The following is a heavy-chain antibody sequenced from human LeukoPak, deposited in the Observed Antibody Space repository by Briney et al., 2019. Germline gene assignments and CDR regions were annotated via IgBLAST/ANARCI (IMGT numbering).Heavy chain of an antibody. CDR3: VRVPY. CDR1: GFTFSDYY. CDR2: INSDGTGT. J-gene: IGHJ4*02. V-gene: IGHV3-74*01. Sequence: GGPLRLSCAASGFTFSDYYIHWVRQAPGKGLVWVSRINSDGTGTTYADSVKGRFTISRDNAKNTLFLQMNSLRAEDTAVYYCVRVPYWGQGTLVTVSS.